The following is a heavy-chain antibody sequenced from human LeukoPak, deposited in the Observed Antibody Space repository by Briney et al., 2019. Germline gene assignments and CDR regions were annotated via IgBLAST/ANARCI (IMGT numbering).Heavy chain of an antibody. CDR3: ARAGLEYSYGYLDY. D-gene: IGHD5-18*01. Sequence: PGGSLRVSCAASGFTFDDYAMHWVRQAPGKGLEWVSGISWNSGSIGYADSVKGRFTISRDNAKNSLYLQMNSLRAEDTAVYYCARAGLEYSYGYLDYWGQGTLVTVSS. J-gene: IGHJ4*02. V-gene: IGHV3-9*01. CDR1: GFTFDDYA. CDR2: ISWNSGSI.